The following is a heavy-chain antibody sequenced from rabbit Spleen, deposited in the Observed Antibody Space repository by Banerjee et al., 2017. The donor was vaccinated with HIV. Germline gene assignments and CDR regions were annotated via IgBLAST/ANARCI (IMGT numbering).Heavy chain of an antibody. J-gene: IGHJ3*01. CDR3: ARDYGGTTSYYLAL. CDR1: GFDFSNSYY. V-gene: IGHV1S40*01. Sequence: QSLEESGGDLVKPGASLTLTRTASGFDFSNSYYLCWVPQAPGKGLEWIGCIYSFGAGNTYYASWVNGRFTISKTSSTVDLKMTSLTAADTATYFCARDYGGTTSYYLALWGQGTLVTVS. D-gene: IGHD8-1*01. CDR2: IYSFGAGNT.